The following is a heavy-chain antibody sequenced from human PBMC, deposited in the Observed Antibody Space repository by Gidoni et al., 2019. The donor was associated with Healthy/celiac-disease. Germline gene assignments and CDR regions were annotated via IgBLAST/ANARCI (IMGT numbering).Heavy chain of an antibody. V-gene: IGHV1-69*01. Sequence: QVQLVQSGAEVKKPGSSVKVSCKASGGTFSSYAISWVRQAPGQGLEWVGGNIPIFGTANYAQKFQGRVTITADESTSTAYMELSSLRSEDTAVYYCARVADIVVVPAAQTNYYYYYGMDVWGQGTTVTVSS. D-gene: IGHD2-2*01. CDR1: GGTFSSYA. CDR2: NIPIFGTA. J-gene: IGHJ6*02. CDR3: ARVADIVVVPAAQTNYYYYYGMDV.